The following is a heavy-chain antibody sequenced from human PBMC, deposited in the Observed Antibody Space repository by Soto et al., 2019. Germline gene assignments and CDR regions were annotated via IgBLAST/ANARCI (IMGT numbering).Heavy chain of an antibody. CDR1: GESFTGYY. CDR3: ARGKPSGDRFGPRNFFHYGLDV. CDR2: VHPSGST. Sequence: TSETLSLTCTAYGESFTGYYWAWIRQSPDKGLEWIGEVHPSGSTDYNPSLKSRLTLSLDTSKNHFSLKVASVTAADTAVYFCARGKPSGDRFGPRNFFHYGLDVWGPGTTVTVSS. V-gene: IGHV4-34*01. D-gene: IGHD5-18*01. J-gene: IGHJ6*02.